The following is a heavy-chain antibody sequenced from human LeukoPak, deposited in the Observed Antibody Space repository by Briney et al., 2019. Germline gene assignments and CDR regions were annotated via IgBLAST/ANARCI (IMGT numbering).Heavy chain of an antibody. J-gene: IGHJ2*01. D-gene: IGHD3-3*01. Sequence: SETLSLTCTVSGDSISNYYWSWVRQLPGKGLEGIGYIYPSGSTNYSPSLKSRVTISLDTSKNQFSLNLNSVTAADTAVYYCARHPRPAIHWYFDLWGRGTLVTVSS. V-gene: IGHV4-4*09. CDR2: IYPSGST. CDR1: GDSISNYY. CDR3: ARHPRPAIHWYFDL.